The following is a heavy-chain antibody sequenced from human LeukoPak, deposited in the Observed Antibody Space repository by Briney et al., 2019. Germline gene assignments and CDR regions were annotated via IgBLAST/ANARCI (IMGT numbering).Heavy chain of an antibody. CDR3: AKDWELGS. J-gene: IGHJ5*02. V-gene: IGHV4-59*01. CDR1: GASISSYY. CDR2: IYIRGST. Sequence: PSGTLSLTCSVSGASISSYYWNWIRQPPGKGLEWIGNIYIRGSTNYNPSLKSRVTISLDTSKDQFSLKLTSATAADTAFYYCAKDWELGSWGQGTLVTVSS. D-gene: IGHD1-26*01.